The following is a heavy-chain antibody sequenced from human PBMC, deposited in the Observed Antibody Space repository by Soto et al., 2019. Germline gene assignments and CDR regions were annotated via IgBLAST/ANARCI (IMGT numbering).Heavy chain of an antibody. D-gene: IGHD6-13*01. CDR1: GYTFTSYG. J-gene: IGHJ6*02. CDR3: ARDGGPYSRSDYYYHGMDV. CDR2: ISAYNGNT. V-gene: IGHV1-18*01. Sequence: QVQLVQSGAEVKKPGASVKVSCKASGYTFTSYGISWVRQAPGQGLEWMGWISAYNGNTNYAQQLQGRVTMTTDTSTSTAYMELRSLRSDDTAVYYCARDGGPYSRSDYYYHGMDVWGQGTTVTVSS.